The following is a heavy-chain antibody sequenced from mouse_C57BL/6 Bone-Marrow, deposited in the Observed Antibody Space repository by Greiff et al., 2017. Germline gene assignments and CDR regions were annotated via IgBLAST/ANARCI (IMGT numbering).Heavy chain of an antibody. CDR3: ARCWSYFDY. Sequence: EVKVVESGGGLVKPGGSLKLSCEASGFTFSSYTMSWVRQTPEKRLEWVANISGGGGNTYYQDNVKGRFTLSRDNAKNTLYLQMSSLRSEDTSLCYCARCWSYFDYGGQGTTRTVSS. V-gene: IGHV5-9*01. J-gene: IGHJ2*01. CDR2: ISGGGGNT. CDR1: GFTFSSYT.